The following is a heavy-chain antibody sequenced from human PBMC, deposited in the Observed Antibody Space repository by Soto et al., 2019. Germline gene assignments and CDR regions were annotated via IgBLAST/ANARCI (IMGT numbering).Heavy chain of an antibody. V-gene: IGHV4-30-4*01. CDR1: GGSISSGDYY. J-gene: IGHJ4*02. CDR2: IYYSGST. Sequence: PSETLSLTCTVSGGSISSGDYYWSWIRQPPGKGLEWIGYIYYSGSTYYNPSLKSRVTISVDTSKNQFSLKLSSVTAADTAVYYCARDGKWDYYGSGSYYTRNYFDYWGQGILVTVSS. D-gene: IGHD3-10*01. CDR3: ARDGKWDYYGSGSYYTRNYFDY.